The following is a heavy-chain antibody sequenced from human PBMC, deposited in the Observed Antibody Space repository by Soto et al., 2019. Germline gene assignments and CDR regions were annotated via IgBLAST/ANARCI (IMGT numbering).Heavy chain of an antibody. V-gene: IGHV4-59*08. CDR3: ARQSHNVMITSPIDY. Sequence: PSETLSLTRTVSGGAIGSYDWSGVRQPPGKGLEWIASVYYTGSTYYNPSLKSRVTISVDTSKNQFSLKLSSVTAADTAVYYCARQSHNVMITSPIDYWGQGTLVTVSS. CDR2: VYYTGST. CDR1: GGAIGSYD. D-gene: IGHD3-16*01. J-gene: IGHJ4*02.